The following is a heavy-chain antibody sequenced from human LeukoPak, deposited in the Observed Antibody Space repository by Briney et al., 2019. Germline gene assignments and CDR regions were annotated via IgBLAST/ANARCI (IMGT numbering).Heavy chain of an antibody. J-gene: IGHJ6*02. D-gene: IGHD3-10*01. Sequence: PGGSLRLSCAASGFTVSSNYMSWVRQAPGKGLEWVSVIYSGDSTYCADSVKGRFTISRDISQNTVYLHMNSLRAEDTAVYYCARVALCGSGSPTYGMDVWGQGTTVTVSS. CDR3: ARVALCGSGSPTYGMDV. CDR1: GFTVSSNY. CDR2: IYSGDST. V-gene: IGHV3-66*01.